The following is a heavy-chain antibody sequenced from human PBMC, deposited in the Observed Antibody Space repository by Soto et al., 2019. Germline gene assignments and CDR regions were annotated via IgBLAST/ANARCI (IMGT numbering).Heavy chain of an antibody. Sequence: QVQLVQSGAEEKKPGASVKVSCKASGYTFTSYAMHWVRQAPGQRLEWMGWINAGNGNTKYSQTFQGRVTITRDTSASTAYMERSSLRSDDTSVYYCARSIVVVTALDYWGQGTMVTVSS. CDR3: ARSIVVVTALDY. CDR2: INAGNGNT. V-gene: IGHV1-3*05. CDR1: GYTFTSYA. D-gene: IGHD2-21*02. J-gene: IGHJ4*02.